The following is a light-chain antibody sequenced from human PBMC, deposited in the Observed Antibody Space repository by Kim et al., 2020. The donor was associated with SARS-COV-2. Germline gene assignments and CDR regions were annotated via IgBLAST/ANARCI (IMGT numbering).Light chain of an antibody. Sequence: CPGERDPPSCRGSQSVRSNNLAGNKQKPGQAPRPLIYTASTRALGIPDRFSGRGFGPYFILTISRRELEDFAVNYCKKFGDPPRTFGQGTKV. J-gene: IGKJ1*01. CDR3: KKFGDPPRT. CDR2: TAS. V-gene: IGKV3-20*01. CDR1: QSVRSNN.